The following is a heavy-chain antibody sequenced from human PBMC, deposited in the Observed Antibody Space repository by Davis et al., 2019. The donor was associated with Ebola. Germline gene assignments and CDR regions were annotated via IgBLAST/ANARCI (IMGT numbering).Heavy chain of an antibody. CDR1: GVSITTYF. CDR2: IHHGGSA. V-gene: IGHV4-59*12. D-gene: IGHD2-21*01. Sequence: PSETLSLTCTISGVSITTYFWSWICQSPGKGLEWVGYIHHGGSANSNPSLKSRVAFSIDTSKSQVSLKLTSVTAADTAVYYCARDTRPCGGDCYDDTFDMWGQGTMVIVSS. J-gene: IGHJ3*02. CDR3: ARDTRPCGGDCYDDTFDM.